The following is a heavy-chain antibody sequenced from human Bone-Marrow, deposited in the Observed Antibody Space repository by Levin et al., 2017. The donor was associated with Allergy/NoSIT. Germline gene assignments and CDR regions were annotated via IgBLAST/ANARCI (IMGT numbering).Heavy chain of an antibody. CDR2: IWYDETNK. Sequence: SCVASGFTFSSYGMHWVRQAPGKGLEWVAVIWYDETNKFYTDSVKGRFTISRDNARNTLYLEVSSLIAEDTAMYYCARTRSSSAPCDRWGPGTLVTVSS. J-gene: IGHJ5*02. CDR1: GFTFSSYG. CDR3: ARTRSSSAPCDR. V-gene: IGHV3-33*01. D-gene: IGHD2-2*01.